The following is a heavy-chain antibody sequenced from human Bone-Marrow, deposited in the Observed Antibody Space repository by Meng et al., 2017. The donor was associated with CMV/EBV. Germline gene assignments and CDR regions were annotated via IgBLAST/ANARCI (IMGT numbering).Heavy chain of an antibody. CDR1: GYTFTSYG. D-gene: IGHD2-15*01. Sequence: ASVKVSCKASGYTFTSYGISWVRQAPGQGLEWMGWINPNSGGTNYAQKFQGRVTMTRDTSISTAYMELSRLRSDDTAVYYCARTCSGGSCYSGYGMDVWGQGTTVTVSS. CDR2: INPNSGGT. J-gene: IGHJ6*02. CDR3: ARTCSGGSCYSGYGMDV. V-gene: IGHV1-2*02.